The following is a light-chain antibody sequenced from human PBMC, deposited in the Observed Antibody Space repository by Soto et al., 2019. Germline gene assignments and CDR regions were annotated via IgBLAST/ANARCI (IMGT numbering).Light chain of an antibody. CDR3: SSYATSRTRPWV. CDR1: SSDVGGYNY. J-gene: IGLJ3*02. Sequence: QSALTQPASVSGSPGQSITISCTGTSSDVGGYNYVSWYQQHPGKAPKLMIYEVSNRPSGVSNGFSGSKSGNTASLTISGLQAEDEADYYCSSYATSRTRPWVFGGGTQLTVL. CDR2: EVS. V-gene: IGLV2-14*01.